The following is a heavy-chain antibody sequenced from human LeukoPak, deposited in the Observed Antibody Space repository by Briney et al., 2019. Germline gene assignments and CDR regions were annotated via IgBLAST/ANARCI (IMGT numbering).Heavy chain of an antibody. Sequence: AGGSPRLSCAASGFTFSSYAMSWVRQAPGKGLEWVSAISGSGGSTYYADSVKGRFTISRDNSKNTLYLQMNSLRAEDTAVYYCAKDYDSSGYYPTSFDYWGQGTLVTVSS. J-gene: IGHJ4*02. V-gene: IGHV3-23*01. D-gene: IGHD3-22*01. CDR2: ISGSGGST. CDR3: AKDYDSSGYYPTSFDY. CDR1: GFTFSSYA.